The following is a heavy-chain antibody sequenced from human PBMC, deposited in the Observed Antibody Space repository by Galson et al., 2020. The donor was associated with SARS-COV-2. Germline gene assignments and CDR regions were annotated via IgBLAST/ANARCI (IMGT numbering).Heavy chain of an antibody. Sequence: ASVKVSCKASGYTFDSYGVSWVRQAHGQGLEWMGWINAYNGNTNYSPKFQGRVTMASDSSTNTATMELRSLRSDDTAVYYCARGGVMATIVSRVFAGDFWGQGTLVTVSS. J-gene: IGHJ4*02. CDR3: ARGGVMATIVSRVFAGDF. V-gene: IGHV1-18*01. CDR1: GYTFDSYG. D-gene: IGHD5-12*01. CDR2: INAYNGNT.